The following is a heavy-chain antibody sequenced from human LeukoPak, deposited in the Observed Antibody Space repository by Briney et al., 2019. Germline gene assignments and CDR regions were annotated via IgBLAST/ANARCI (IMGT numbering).Heavy chain of an antibody. J-gene: IGHJ4*02. CDR3: AKDPTAMVTGAFDY. Sequence: GGSLRLSCAASGFSFSNYGMHWVRQAPGKGLEWVALIWFDGSNKYYGDSVKGRFTISRDNSKNTPYLQMNSLRVEDTAVYYCAKDPTAMVTGAFDYWGQGTLITVSS. V-gene: IGHV3-30*02. CDR2: IWFDGSNK. D-gene: IGHD5-18*01. CDR1: GFSFSNYG.